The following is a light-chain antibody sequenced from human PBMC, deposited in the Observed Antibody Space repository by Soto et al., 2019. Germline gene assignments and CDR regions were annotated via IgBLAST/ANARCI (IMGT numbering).Light chain of an antibody. J-gene: IGKJ1*01. CDR3: QQGTDWPPGT. Sequence: EIVLTQSPATLSLSPGERATLSCRASQSVSTFFAWYQHKPGQAPRLLIYDASNRATGIPDRFRGSGSGTDFTLTISSLEPEDFALYYCQQGTDWPPGTFGQGTKVEI. V-gene: IGKV3-11*01. CDR1: QSVSTF. CDR2: DAS.